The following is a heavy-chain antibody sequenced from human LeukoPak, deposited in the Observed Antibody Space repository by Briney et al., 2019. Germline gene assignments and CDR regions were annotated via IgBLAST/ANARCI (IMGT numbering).Heavy chain of an antibody. CDR1: GFTFGTYD. V-gene: IGHV4-34*01. J-gene: IGHJ6*02. Sequence: GSLRLSCTASGFTFGTYDMSWVRQPPGKGLEWIGEINHSGSTNYNPSLKSRVTISVDTSKNQFSLKLSSVTAADTAVYYCARMVATYYYYYGMDVWGQGTTVTVSS. D-gene: IGHD5-12*01. CDR2: INHSGST. CDR3: ARMVATYYYYYGMDV.